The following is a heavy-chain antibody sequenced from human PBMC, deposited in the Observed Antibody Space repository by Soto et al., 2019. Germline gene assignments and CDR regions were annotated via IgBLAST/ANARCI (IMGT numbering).Heavy chain of an antibody. CDR2: TYYRSKWYN. V-gene: IGHV6-1*01. D-gene: IGHD6-6*01. Sequence: QVQLQQSGPGLVKPSQTLSLTCTFSGDSVSSNITACNWIRQSPSRGLEWLGRTYYRSKWYNDYAVSVKSRITINPDTSKNQFSLQLNSVTPEDTAIYYCATAARDFAFDYWGQGTLVTVSS. CDR1: GDSVSSNITA. J-gene: IGHJ4*02. CDR3: ATAARDFAFDY.